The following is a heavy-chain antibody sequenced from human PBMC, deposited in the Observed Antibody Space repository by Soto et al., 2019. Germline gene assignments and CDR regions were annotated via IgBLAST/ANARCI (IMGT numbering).Heavy chain of an antibody. CDR1: GYTFTGYY. D-gene: IGHD6-13*01. V-gene: IGHV1-2*04. CDR3: ARDAQPYSSSWYGYYYYMDV. CDR2: INPNSGGT. Sequence: GASVKVSCKASGYTFTGYYMHWVRQAPGQGLEWMGWINPNSGGTNYAQKFQGWVTMTRDTSISTAYMELSRLRSDDTAVYYCARDAQPYSSSWYGYYYYMDVWGKGTTVTVSS. J-gene: IGHJ6*03.